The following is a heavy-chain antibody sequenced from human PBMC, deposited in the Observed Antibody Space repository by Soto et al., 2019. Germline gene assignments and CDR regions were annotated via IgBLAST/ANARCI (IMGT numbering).Heavy chain of an antibody. V-gene: IGHV1-8*01. CDR1: GYPFTSYD. CDR2: MNPNSGNT. J-gene: IGHJ4*02. CDR3: ARTLYGDNVDY. Sequence: ASLKLSCKSSGYPFTSYDINWVRQATGQGLEWMGWMNPNSGNTGYAQKFQGRVTMTRNTSISTAYMELSSLRSEDTAVYYCARTLYGDNVDYWGQGTLVTVSS. D-gene: IGHD4-17*01.